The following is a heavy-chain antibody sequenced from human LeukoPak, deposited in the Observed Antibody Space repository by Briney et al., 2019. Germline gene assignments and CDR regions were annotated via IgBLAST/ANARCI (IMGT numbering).Heavy chain of an antibody. J-gene: IGHJ4*02. D-gene: IGHD6-19*01. CDR2: INHRGST. V-gene: IGHV4-34*01. Sequence: PSETLSLTCVVYGGAFSGYYWSWIRRPPGKGLEWIGEINHRGSTNYNPSLKSRVSISVDTSKDQFSLKLTSVTAADTAVYYCAGKAVAGPYFDYWGQGTLVTVSS. CDR1: GGAFSGYY. CDR3: AGKAVAGPYFDY.